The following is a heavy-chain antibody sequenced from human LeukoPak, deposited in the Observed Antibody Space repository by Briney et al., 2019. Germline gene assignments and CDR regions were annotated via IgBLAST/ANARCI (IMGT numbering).Heavy chain of an antibody. Sequence: GESLKISCKGSGYSFATYWIGWVRQMPGKGLEWMGIIYPGDSDTRYSPSFQGQVTISADKSISTAYLQWTSLKASDTAVYYCARRSPSAEYFQHWGQGTLVTVSS. CDR1: GYSFATYW. CDR2: IYPGDSDT. V-gene: IGHV5-51*01. J-gene: IGHJ1*01. CDR3: ARRSPSAEYFQH.